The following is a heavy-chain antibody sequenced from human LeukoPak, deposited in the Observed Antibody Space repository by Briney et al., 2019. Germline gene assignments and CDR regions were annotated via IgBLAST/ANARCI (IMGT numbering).Heavy chain of an antibody. V-gene: IGHV3-11*06. J-gene: IGHJ4*02. CDR1: GFTFSDYY. CDR3: ARAPRYCSGGSCYSIDY. D-gene: IGHD2-15*01. CDR2: ISSSSSYT. Sequence: GGSLRLSCAASGFTFSDYYMSWIRQAPGKGLEWVSYISSSSSYTNYADSVKGRFTISRDNAKNSLYLQMNSLRAEDTAVYYCARAPRYCSGGSCYSIDYWGQETLVTVSS.